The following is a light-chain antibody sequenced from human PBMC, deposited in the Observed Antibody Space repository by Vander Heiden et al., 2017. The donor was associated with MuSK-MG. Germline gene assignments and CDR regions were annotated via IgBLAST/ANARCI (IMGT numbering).Light chain of an antibody. Sequence: QSRFTQPPSLSAARGQKVTISCSGSSSNIGNNYVSWYQQLPGTAPQLLIFADNKRPSGIPDRFSGSKSGTSANLGITELQTGDEADYDCGTWDSSLSAGVFGGGTKLTVL. V-gene: IGLV1-51*01. CDR3: GTWDSSLSAGV. CDR1: SSNIGNNY. J-gene: IGLJ3*02. CDR2: ADN.